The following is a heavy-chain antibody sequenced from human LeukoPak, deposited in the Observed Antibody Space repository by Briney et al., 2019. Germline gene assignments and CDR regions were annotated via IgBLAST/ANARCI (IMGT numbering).Heavy chain of an antibody. D-gene: IGHD3-22*01. CDR3: ARVYGSSGLNDAFDI. CDR2: ISGSGGST. V-gene: IGHV3-23*01. J-gene: IGHJ3*02. Sequence: PGGSLRLSCAASGFTFSSYAMSWVRQAPGKGLEWVSAISGSGGSTYYADSVKGRFTISRDNSKNTLYLQMNSLRAEDTAVYYCARVYGSSGLNDAFDIWGQGTMVTVSS. CDR1: GFTFSSYA.